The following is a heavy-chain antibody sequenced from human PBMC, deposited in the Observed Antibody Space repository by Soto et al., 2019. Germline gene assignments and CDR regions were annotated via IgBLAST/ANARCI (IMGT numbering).Heavy chain of an antibody. CDR2: IYYSGST. CDR3: ARHPQTFRGANNWFDP. V-gene: IGHV4-39*01. CDR1: GGSISSSSYY. J-gene: IGHJ5*02. D-gene: IGHD3-10*01. Sequence: PSETLSLTCTVSGGSISSSSYYWGWIRQPPGKGLEWIGSIYYSGSTYYNPSLKSRVTISVDTSKNQFSLKLSSVTAADTAVYYCARHPQTFRGANNWFDPWGQGTLVAVSS.